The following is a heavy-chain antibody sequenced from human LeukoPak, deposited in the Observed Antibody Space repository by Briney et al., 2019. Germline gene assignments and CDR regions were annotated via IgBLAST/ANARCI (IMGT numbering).Heavy chain of an antibody. CDR3: ARGMYYYDSSGYYWGDY. V-gene: IGHV3-30-3*01. CDR2: ISYDGSNK. J-gene: IGHJ4*02. CDR1: GFTVSSHY. D-gene: IGHD3-22*01. Sequence: GGSLRLSCAASGFTVSSHYMSWVRQAPGKGLEWVAVISYDGSNKYYADSVKGRFTISRDNSKNTLYLQMNSLRAEDTAVYYCARGMYYYDSSGYYWGDYWGQGTLVTVSS.